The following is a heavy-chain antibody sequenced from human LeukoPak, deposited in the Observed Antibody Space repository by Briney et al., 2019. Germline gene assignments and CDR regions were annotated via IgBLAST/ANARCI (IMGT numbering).Heavy chain of an antibody. V-gene: IGHV4-39*01. J-gene: IGHJ4*02. D-gene: IGHD4-23*01. CDR1: GGSISSSSYY. Sequence: SETLSLTCTVSGGSISSSSYYWGWIRQPPGKGLEWIGSIYYSGSTYYNPSLKSRVTISVDTSKNQFSLKLSSVTAADTAVYYCARHVPPYGGNSAQDYWGQGTLVTVSS. CDR3: ARHVPPYGGNSAQDY. CDR2: IYYSGST.